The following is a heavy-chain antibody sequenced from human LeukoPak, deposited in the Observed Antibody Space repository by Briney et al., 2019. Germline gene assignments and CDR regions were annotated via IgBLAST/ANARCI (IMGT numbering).Heavy chain of an antibody. J-gene: IGHJ4*02. CDR3: SRAAGYDFILEY. Sequence: GGSLRLSCTASGFTFGDYGMSWFRKAPGKGLEWVGFIRSEAYDTTPQYGASVKGRFTISKDDSRRIGFLQMSGLKAEDTAVYYCSRAAGYDFILEYWGQGTLVTVSS. CDR1: GFTFGDYG. CDR2: IRSEAYDTTP. V-gene: IGHV3-49*03. D-gene: IGHD5-12*01.